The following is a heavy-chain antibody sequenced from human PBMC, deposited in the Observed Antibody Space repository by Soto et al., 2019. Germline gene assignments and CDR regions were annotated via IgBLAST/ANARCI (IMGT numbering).Heavy chain of an antibody. CDR3: ARHSSSSGWYTDFDI. D-gene: IGHD6-19*01. CDR1: GYSFTSYW. J-gene: IGHJ3*02. CDR2: IDPSDSYT. V-gene: IGHV5-10-1*01. Sequence: GESLKISCNGSGYSFTSYWISWVRQMPGKGLEWMGRIDPSDSYTNYSPSFQGHVTISADKSISNAYLQWSSLKASDTAMYYCARHSSSSGWYTDFDIWGQGTMVNVS.